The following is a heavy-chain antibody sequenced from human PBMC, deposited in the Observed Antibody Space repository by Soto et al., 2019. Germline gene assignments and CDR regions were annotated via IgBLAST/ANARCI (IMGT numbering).Heavy chain of an antibody. J-gene: IGHJ6*02. D-gene: IGHD1-26*01. CDR2: IYYSGST. Sequence: SETLSLTCTVSGVSISGSRYYWGWIRQPPGRGLEWIGNIYYSGSTYYTPALKSRVTLAVDTSKNQFSLNLNSVTAADTAVYYCARGGIPPSGYGIAYAMDVWGQGTTVTVSS. CDR3: ARGGIPPSGYGIAYAMDV. V-gene: IGHV4-39*01. CDR1: GVSISGSRYY.